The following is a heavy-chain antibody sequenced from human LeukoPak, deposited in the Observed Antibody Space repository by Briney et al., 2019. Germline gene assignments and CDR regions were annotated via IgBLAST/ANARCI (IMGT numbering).Heavy chain of an antibody. CDR2: INHSGST. D-gene: IGHD2-15*01. Sequence: SETLSLTCAVYGGSFSGYYWSWIRQPPGKGLEWIGEINHSGSTNYNPSLKSRVTISVDTSKNQFSLKLSSVTAADTAVYYCAIGRPLGILSDCFDPWGQGTPVTLSS. V-gene: IGHV4-34*01. CDR1: GGSFSGYY. J-gene: IGHJ5*02. CDR3: AIGRPLGILSDCFDP.